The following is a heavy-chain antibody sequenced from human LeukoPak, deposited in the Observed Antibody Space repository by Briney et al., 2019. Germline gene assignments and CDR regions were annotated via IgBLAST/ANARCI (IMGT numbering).Heavy chain of an antibody. CDR1: GGTFSSYA. J-gene: IGHJ5*02. D-gene: IGHD2-15*01. CDR3: ARARYCSGGSCYRVNWFDP. Sequence: ASVKVSCKASGGTFSSYAISWGRQAPGQGLEWMGRIIPIFGIANYAQKFQGRVTITADKSTSTAYMELSSLRSEDTAVYYCARARYCSGGSCYRVNWFDPWGQGTLVTVSS. V-gene: IGHV1-69*04. CDR2: IIPIFGIA.